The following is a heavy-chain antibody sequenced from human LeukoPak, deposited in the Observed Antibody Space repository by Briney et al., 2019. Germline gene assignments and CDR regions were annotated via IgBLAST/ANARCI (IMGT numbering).Heavy chain of an antibody. V-gene: IGHV4-38-2*01. CDR2: IYHSGNT. J-gene: IGHJ4*02. CDR1: DYSISSGYY. CDR3: ARVRYYGSGTYPIVGPFDY. D-gene: IGHD3-10*01. Sequence: SETLSLTCAVSDYSISSGYYWGWIRQPPGKGLEWIGGIYHSGNTYYNPSLKSRVTISVDTSKNQFSVKLNSVTAAETAVYYCARVRYYGSGTYPIVGPFDYWGQGTLVTVSS.